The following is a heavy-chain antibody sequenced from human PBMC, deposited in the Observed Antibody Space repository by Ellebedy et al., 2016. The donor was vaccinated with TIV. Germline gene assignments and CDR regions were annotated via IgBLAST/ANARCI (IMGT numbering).Heavy chain of an antibody. D-gene: IGHD1-26*01. CDR1: GGSISSYY. CDR3: ARGIGYMDV. V-gene: IGHV4-59*01. J-gene: IGHJ6*03. Sequence: GSLRLXXTASGGSISSYYWSWIRQPPGKGLEWIGYIYYSGSTNYNPSLKSRVTISVDTSKNQFSLKLSSVTAADTAVYYCARGIGYMDVWGKGTTVTVSS. CDR2: IYYSGST.